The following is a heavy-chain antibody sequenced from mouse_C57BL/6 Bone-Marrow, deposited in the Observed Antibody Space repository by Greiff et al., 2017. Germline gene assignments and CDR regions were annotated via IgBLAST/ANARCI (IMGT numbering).Heavy chain of an antibody. CDR2: IYPRSGNT. J-gene: IGHJ2*01. Sequence: VQLQESGAELARPGASVKLSCKASGYTFTSYGISWVKQRTGQGLEWIGEIYPRSGNTYYNEKFKGKATLTADKSSSTAYMELRSLTSEDSAVYVCAREGPYYGSSHEGYWGQGTTLTVSS. CDR3: AREGPYYGSSHEGY. CDR1: GYTFTSYG. D-gene: IGHD1-1*01. V-gene: IGHV1-81*01.